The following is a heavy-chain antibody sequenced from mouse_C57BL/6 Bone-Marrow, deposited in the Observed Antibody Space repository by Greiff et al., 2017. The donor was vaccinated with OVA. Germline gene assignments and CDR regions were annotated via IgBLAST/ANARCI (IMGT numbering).Heavy chain of an antibody. D-gene: IGHD2-12*01. CDR1: GFTFSDYG. V-gene: IGHV5-17*01. J-gene: IGHJ2*01. CDR3: ARNYYSYFDD. Sequence: EVKLVESGGGLVKPGGSLKLSCAASGFTFSDYGMHWVRQAPEKGLEWVAYISSGSSTIYYADTVKGRFPISRDNAKNTLFLQMTSLRSEDTAMYYCARNYYSYFDDWGQGTTLTVSS. CDR2: ISSGSSTI.